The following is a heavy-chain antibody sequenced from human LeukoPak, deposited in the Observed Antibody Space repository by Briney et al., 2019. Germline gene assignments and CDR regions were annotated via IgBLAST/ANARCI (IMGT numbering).Heavy chain of an antibody. J-gene: IGHJ4*02. CDR3: AETGGFGELMYDY. D-gene: IGHD3-10*01. V-gene: IGHV3-30*18. CDR2: ISYDGSNK. CDR1: GFTFSSYG. Sequence: GGSLRLSCAASGFTFSSYGMHWVRQAPGKGLEWVAVISYDGSNKYYADSVKGRFTISRDNSKNTLYLQMNSLRAEDTAVYYCAETGGFGELMYDYWGQGTLVTVSS.